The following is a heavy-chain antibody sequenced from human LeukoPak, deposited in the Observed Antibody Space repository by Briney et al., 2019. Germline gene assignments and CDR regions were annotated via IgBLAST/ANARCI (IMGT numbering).Heavy chain of an antibody. CDR1: SFSISSGHY. V-gene: IGHV4-38-2*02. D-gene: IGHD2-21*01. Sequence: SETLSLTCSVSSFSISSGHYWGWIRQPPGKGLEWIGCIYHSGPTYYNPSLKSRVTISVDTSKNHFSLTLTSVTAADTAVYYCARDVDRFDYWGQGTLVTVSS. J-gene: IGHJ4*02. CDR3: ARDVDRFDY. CDR2: IYHSGPT.